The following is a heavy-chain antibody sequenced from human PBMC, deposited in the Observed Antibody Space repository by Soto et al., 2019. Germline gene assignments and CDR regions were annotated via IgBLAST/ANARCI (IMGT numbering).Heavy chain of an antibody. CDR1: GGSISSYY. Sequence: SETLSLTCTVSGGSISSYYWSWIRQPPGKGLEWIGYIYYSGSTCYNPSLKSRVTISVDTSKNQFSLKLSSVTAADTAVYYCARVGGFGATTIDYWGQGTLVTVSS. V-gene: IGHV4-59*08. J-gene: IGHJ4*02. D-gene: IGHD3-10*01. CDR2: IYYSGST. CDR3: ARVGGFGATTIDY.